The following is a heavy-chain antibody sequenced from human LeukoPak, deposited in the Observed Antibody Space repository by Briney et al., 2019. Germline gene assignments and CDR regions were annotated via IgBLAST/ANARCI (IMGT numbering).Heavy chain of an antibody. Sequence: GSLRLSCAASGFTFSSYSMNWVRQAPGKGLEWVSSISSSSSYIYYADSVKGRFTISRDNAKNSLYLQMNSLRAEDTAVYYCARDPGTSLDYWGQGTLITVSS. J-gene: IGHJ4*02. D-gene: IGHD1-1*01. CDR2: ISSSSSYI. CDR3: ARDPGTSLDY. V-gene: IGHV3-21*01. CDR1: GFTFSSYS.